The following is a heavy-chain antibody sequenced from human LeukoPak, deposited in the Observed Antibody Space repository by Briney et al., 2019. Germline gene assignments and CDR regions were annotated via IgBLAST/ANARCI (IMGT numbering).Heavy chain of an antibody. J-gene: IGHJ6*03. CDR3: ARGTTIFGVVTLGYYYYMDV. V-gene: IGHV4-59*01. D-gene: IGHD3-3*01. CDR2: MYYSGST. Sequence: SETLSLTCTVSGGSISSYYWSWIRQPPGKGLEWIGYMYYSGSTNYNPSLKSRVTISVDTSKNQFSLKLSSVTAADTAVYYRARGTTIFGVVTLGYYYYMDVWGKGTTVTVSS. CDR1: GGSISSYY.